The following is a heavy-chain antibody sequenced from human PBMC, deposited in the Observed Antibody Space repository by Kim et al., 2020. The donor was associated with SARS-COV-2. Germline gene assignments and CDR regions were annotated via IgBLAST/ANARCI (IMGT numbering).Heavy chain of an antibody. V-gene: IGHV3-23*01. CDR3: AKGSGYYSFDY. J-gene: IGHJ4*02. D-gene: IGHD3-3*01. CDR2: T. Sequence: TYYADSGKGRFTISRDNSKNMLYLQMNSLRAEDTAVYYCAKGSGYYSFDYWGQGTLVTVSS.